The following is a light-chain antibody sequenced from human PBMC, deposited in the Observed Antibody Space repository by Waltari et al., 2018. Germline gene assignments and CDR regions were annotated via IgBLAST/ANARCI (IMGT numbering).Light chain of an antibody. V-gene: IGKV3-20*01. CDR2: HAS. CDR1: QSIGIY. CDR3: QKYESLPAT. Sequence: EIVLTQSPGTLSLSPGDRATLSCRASQSIGIYLTWYQQKSGQAPRLLMYHASSRATGIPDRFSGSGSGTDFSLTISRLEPEDFAVYYCQKYESLPATFGLGTKVEI. J-gene: IGKJ1*01.